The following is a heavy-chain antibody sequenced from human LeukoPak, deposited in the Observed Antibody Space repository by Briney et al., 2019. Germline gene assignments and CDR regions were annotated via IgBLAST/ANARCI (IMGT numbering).Heavy chain of an antibody. CDR1: GFTFSSYA. Sequence: PGGSLRLSCAASGFTFSSYAMHWVRQAPGKGLEWVAVISYDGRQKYYADSVKGRFTISRDNSKNTLYVQMNSLRAEDTAVYYCARDFRRFRYSGYDSGHRGYYFDFWGQGTQVLVSS. V-gene: IGHV3-30*04. J-gene: IGHJ4*02. D-gene: IGHD5-12*01. CDR3: ARDFRRFRYSGYDSGHRGYYFDF. CDR2: ISYDGRQK.